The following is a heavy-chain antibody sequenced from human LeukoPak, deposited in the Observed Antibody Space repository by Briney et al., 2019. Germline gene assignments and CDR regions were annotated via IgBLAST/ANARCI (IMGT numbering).Heavy chain of an antibody. J-gene: IGHJ4*02. CDR1: GYTFTNYD. D-gene: IGHD2-2*01. Sequence: ASVKVSCRASGYTFTNYDVNWVRQATGQGLEWMGWMNPHSGNTGYAQKFQGRVTITMHTSISTAYMELTSLRSEDTAVYYCATGPTSNTNLYYFDYWGLGTLVTVSS. CDR2: MNPHSGNT. V-gene: IGHV1-8*01. CDR3: ATGPTSNTNLYYFDY.